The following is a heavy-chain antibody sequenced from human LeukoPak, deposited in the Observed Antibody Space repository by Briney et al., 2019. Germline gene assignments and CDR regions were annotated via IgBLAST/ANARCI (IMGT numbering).Heavy chain of an antibody. CDR2: IKQDGSEK. V-gene: IGHV3-7*01. Sequence: GGSLRLSCAASGFTFSSYWMSWVRQAPGKGLEWVANIKQDGSEKYYVDSVKGRFTISRDNAKNSLYLQVNSLRAEDTAVYYCARDSHGDAFDIWGQGTMVTVSS. CDR1: GFTFSSYW. J-gene: IGHJ3*02. CDR3: ARDSHGDAFDI.